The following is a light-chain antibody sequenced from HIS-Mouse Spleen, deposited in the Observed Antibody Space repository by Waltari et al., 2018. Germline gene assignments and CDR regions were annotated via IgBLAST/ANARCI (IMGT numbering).Light chain of an antibody. V-gene: IGLV3-10*01. J-gene: IGLJ2*01. CDR3: YSTDSSGNHRV. CDR2: EDS. Sequence: SYELTQPPSASVSPGQTARVTITGAALQKKNACWYQQKSGQAPVLVIYEDSKRPSGIPERFSGSSSGTMATLTISGAQVEDEADYYCYSTDSSGNHRVFGGGTKLTVL. CDR1: ALQKKN.